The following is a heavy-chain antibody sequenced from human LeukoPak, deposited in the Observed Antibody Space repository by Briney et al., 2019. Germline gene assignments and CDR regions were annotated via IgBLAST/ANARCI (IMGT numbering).Heavy chain of an antibody. Sequence: GGSLRLSCAVSGFSFSRPWMHWVRQAPGKGLECVAKVSGDRRRTDYAESANGRFAVSRDNARNSLHLGMSSLRADDTAVYYCVRGTFDWKGVDFWGQGSPVTVSS. D-gene: IGHD1-1*01. J-gene: IGHJ4*02. CDR3: VRGTFDWKGVDF. CDR1: GFSFSRPW. V-gene: IGHV3-7*01. CDR2: VSGDRRRT.